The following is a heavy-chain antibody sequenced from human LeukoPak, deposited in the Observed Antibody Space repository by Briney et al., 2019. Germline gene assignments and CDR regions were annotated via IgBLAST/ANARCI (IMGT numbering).Heavy chain of an antibody. CDR3: ARQGYSYGYR. CDR1: GGSFSGYY. Sequence: SETLSLTCAVYGGSFSGYYWSWIRQPPGKGLEWIGEINHSGSTNYNPSLKSRVTISVDTSKNQFSLKLSSVTAADTAVYYCARQGYSYGYRWGQGTLVTVSS. CDR2: INHSGST. D-gene: IGHD5-18*01. V-gene: IGHV4-34*01. J-gene: IGHJ5*02.